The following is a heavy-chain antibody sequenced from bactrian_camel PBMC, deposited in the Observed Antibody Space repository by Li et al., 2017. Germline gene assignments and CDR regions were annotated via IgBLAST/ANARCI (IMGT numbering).Heavy chain of an antibody. CDR1: GYIFSGCG. J-gene: IGHJ4*01. Sequence: HVQLVESGGGSVQAGGSLKLSCVTSGYIFSGCGMAWYRQAPGKEREKVATLDSDGRTSYADPVKGRFTISQDNAKNTVYLQMNSLKSEDTAVCYCVKGGSSWEFNYWGQGTQVTVS. V-gene: IGHV3S53*01. CDR3: VKGGSSWEFNY. D-gene: IGHD6*01. CDR2: LDSDGRT.